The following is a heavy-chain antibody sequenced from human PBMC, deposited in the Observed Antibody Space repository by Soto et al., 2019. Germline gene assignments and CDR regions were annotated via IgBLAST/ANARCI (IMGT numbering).Heavy chain of an antibody. V-gene: IGHV4-59*11. D-gene: IGHD3-16*01. J-gene: IGHJ3*02. Sequence: SETLSLTCTVSGGSIFSHYWGWIRQPPGKGLEYIGYIYYSGSTNYNPSLKSRVTISVDMSREQFSLKLTSVTAADTAVYYCARGHKLGGSTLDIWGQVTSVTVSS. CDR1: GGSIFSHY. CDR2: IYYSGST. CDR3: ARGHKLGGSTLDI.